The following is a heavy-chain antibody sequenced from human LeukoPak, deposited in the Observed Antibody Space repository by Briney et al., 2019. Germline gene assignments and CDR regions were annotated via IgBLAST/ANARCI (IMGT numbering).Heavy chain of an antibody. Sequence: XGSLRLSCAASGFTFSSYWMSWVRQAPGKGLEWVAFIRYDGSNKYYADSVKGRFTISRDNSKNTLYLQMNSLRAEDTAVYYCAKSGATGTTSGGVYFDYWGQGTLVTVSS. CDR3: AKSGATGTTSGGVYFDY. D-gene: IGHD1-7*01. CDR2: IRYDGSNK. J-gene: IGHJ4*02. CDR1: GFTFSSYW. V-gene: IGHV3-30*02.